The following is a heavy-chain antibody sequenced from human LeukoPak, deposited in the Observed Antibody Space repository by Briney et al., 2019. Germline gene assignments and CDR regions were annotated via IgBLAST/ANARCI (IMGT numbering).Heavy chain of an antibody. CDR3: ARGVNYGYYYYYMDV. D-gene: IGHD4-17*01. CDR1: GGSISSYY. V-gene: IGHV4-59*01. CDR2: IYYSGST. Sequence: SETLSLTCTVSGGSISSYYWSWIRQPPGKGLEWIGYIYYSGSTNYNPSLKSRVTISVDTSKNQFSLKLSSATAADTAVYYCARGVNYGYYYYYMDVWGKGTTVTVSS. J-gene: IGHJ6*03.